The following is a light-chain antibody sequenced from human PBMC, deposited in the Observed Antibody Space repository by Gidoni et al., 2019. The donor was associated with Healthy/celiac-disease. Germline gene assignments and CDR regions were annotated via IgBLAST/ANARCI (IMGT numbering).Light chain of an antibody. Sequence: DIVYTQPPATLSLSPGERATLSCRASQSVSSYLAWYQQKPGQPPRLLIYGASTRATGIPARFSGSGSGTDFTLTISSLEPEDFAVYYCQQRSNWPLTFXGXTKVEIK. J-gene: IGKJ4*01. CDR3: QQRSNWPLT. CDR1: QSVSSY. V-gene: IGKV3-11*01. CDR2: GAS.